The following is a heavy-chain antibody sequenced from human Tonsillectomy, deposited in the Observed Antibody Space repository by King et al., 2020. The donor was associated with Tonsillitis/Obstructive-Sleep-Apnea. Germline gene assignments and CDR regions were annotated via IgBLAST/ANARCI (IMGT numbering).Heavy chain of an antibody. CDR2: ISSSSSYI. J-gene: IGHJ4*02. D-gene: IGHD2-8*02. V-gene: IGHV3-21*01. CDR3: ARSNQARYCTGGVCPYYFDY. CDR1: GFTFSSYS. Sequence: QLVQSGGGLVKPGGSLRLSCAASGFTFSSYSMNWVRQAPGKGLEWVSSISSSSSYIYYADSVKGRFTISRDNAKNSLYLQMNSLRAEDTAVYYCARSNQARYCTGGVCPYYFDYWGQGTLVTVSS.